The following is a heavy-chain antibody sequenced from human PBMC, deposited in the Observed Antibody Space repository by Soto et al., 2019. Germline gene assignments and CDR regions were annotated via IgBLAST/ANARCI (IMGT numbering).Heavy chain of an antibody. J-gene: IGHJ3*02. Sequence: GGSLRLSCAASGFTFSSYSMNWVRQAPGKGLEWVSSISSSSSYIYYADSVKGRFTISRDNAKNSLYLQMNSLRAEDSAVYYCARYLFGGGGKTYYYDSSGSHDSFDIWGQGTMVTVSS. V-gene: IGHV3-21*01. CDR3: ARYLFGGGGKTYYYDSSGSHDSFDI. CDR1: GFTFSSYS. D-gene: IGHD3-22*01. CDR2: ISSSSSYI.